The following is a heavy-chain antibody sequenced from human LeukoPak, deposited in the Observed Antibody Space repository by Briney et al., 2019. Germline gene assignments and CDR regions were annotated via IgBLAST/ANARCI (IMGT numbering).Heavy chain of an antibody. V-gene: IGHV3-53*01. CDR1: GFTVSSNY. J-gene: IGHJ4*02. CDR3: AKESSGGYYAFFDY. D-gene: IGHD3-22*01. Sequence: PGGSLRLSCAASGFTVSSNYMSWVRQAPGKGLEWVSVIYSGGSTYYADSVKGRFTISRDISKNTLYLQMNSLRAEDTAVYYCAKESSGGYYAFFDYWGQGTLVTVSS. CDR2: IYSGGST.